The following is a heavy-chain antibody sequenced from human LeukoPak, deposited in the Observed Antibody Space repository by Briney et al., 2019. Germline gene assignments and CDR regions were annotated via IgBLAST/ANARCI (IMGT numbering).Heavy chain of an antibody. V-gene: IGHV3-13*01. J-gene: IGHJ4*02. CDR2: IGTAGDT. CDR3: TRGLGPTIFGVVMPDY. CDR1: GFTFGSYD. Sequence: GGSLRLSCAASGFTFGSYDMHWVRQATGKGLEWDSAIGTAGDTYYPGSVKGRFTISRENAKNSLYLQMNSLRAGDTAVYYCTRGLGPTIFGVVMPDYWGQGTLVTVSS. D-gene: IGHD3-3*01.